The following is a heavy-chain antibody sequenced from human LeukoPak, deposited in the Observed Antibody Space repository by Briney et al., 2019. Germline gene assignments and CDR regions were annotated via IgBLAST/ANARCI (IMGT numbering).Heavy chain of an antibody. CDR3: ARDPLYYYDSSGYVD. D-gene: IGHD3-22*01. J-gene: IGHJ4*02. V-gene: IGHV1-2*02. CDR1: GYTFTGYY. CDR2: INPNSGGT. Sequence: ASVKVSCKASGYTFTGYYMHWVRQAPGQGLEWMGWINPNSGGTNYAQKFQGRVTMTRDTSISTAYMELSRLRSDDPAVYYCARDPLYYYDSSGYVDWGQGTLVTVSS.